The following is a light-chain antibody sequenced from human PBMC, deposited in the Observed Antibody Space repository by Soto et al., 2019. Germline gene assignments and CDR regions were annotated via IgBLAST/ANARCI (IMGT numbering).Light chain of an antibody. Sequence: EIVLTQSPGTLSLSPGERVTLSCRASQSVSSTYLVWYQHKRGQAPRVLIYGASSRATGIPDRFSGSGSGADFTLTISRLEPEDFAVYYCQHYGTASLTFGQGTKVEMK. V-gene: IGKV3-20*01. J-gene: IGKJ1*01. CDR3: QHYGTASLT. CDR2: GAS. CDR1: QSVSSTY.